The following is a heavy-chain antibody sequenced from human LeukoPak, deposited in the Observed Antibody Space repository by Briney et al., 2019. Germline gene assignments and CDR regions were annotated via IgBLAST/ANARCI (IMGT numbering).Heavy chain of an antibody. Sequence: GGSLRLSCAASGFTFSSYAMSWVRQAPGKGLEWVSAISGGSADYADSVKGRFSISIDNSKNTLYLQMNSLRAEDTAVYYCAKDRSSRYDFWSGSFSHYYYYYMDVWGKGTTVIVSS. J-gene: IGHJ6*03. CDR3: AKDRSSRYDFWSGSFSHYYYYYMDV. D-gene: IGHD3-3*01. CDR1: GFTFSSYA. CDR2: ISGGSA. V-gene: IGHV3-23*01.